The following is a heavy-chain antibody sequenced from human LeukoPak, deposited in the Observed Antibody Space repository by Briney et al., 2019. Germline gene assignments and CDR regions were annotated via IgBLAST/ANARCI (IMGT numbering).Heavy chain of an antibody. Sequence: SETLSLTCTVSADSLSSGGHYWAWIRQLPGKGLESIGFIHHSGCSCHNPSLKDRVAISVDASRKQFALRLSSVTAADTAIYYCARGGNRFGGFYFDYWGQGIQVIVSS. J-gene: IGHJ4*02. CDR2: IHHSGCS. CDR3: ARGGNRFGGFYFDY. CDR1: ADSLSSGGHY. D-gene: IGHD3-10*01. V-gene: IGHV4-31*03.